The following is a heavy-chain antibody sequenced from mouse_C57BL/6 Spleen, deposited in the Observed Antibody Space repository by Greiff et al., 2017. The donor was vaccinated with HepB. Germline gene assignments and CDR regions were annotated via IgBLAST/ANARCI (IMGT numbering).Heavy chain of an antibody. D-gene: IGHD1-1*01. V-gene: IGHV1-55*01. CDR3: ARRYGSSYGYFDV. CDR2: ICPGSGST. Sequence: VQLQQPGAELVKPGASVKMSCKASGYTFTSYWITWVKQRPGQGLEWIGDICPGSGSTNYNEKFKSKATLTVDTSSSTAYMQLSSLTSEDSAVYYCARRYGSSYGYFDVWGTGTTVTVSS. CDR1: GYTFTSYW. J-gene: IGHJ1*03.